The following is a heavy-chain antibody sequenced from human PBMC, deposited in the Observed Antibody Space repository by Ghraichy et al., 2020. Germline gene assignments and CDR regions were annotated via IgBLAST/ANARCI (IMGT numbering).Heavy chain of an antibody. Sequence: GASLRLSCAASGFTFSSYAMSWVRQAPGKGLEWVSAISGSGGSTYYADSVKGRFTISRDNSKNTLYVQMNSLRAEDTAVYYCAKDRGVDGWGSSGNYFDYWGQGTLVTVSS. J-gene: IGHJ4*02. V-gene: IGHV3-23*01. CDR3: AKDRGVDGWGSSGNYFDY. CDR2: ISGSGGST. CDR1: GFTFSSYA. D-gene: IGHD3-22*01.